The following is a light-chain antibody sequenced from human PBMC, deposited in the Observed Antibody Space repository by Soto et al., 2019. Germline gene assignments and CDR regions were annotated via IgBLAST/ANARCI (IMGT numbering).Light chain of an antibody. CDR2: GNS. J-gene: IGLJ7*01. CDR1: SSNIGAGYD. CDR3: QSYDSSLSGAV. V-gene: IGLV1-40*01. Sequence: QSVLTQPPSVSGAPGQRVTISCTGSSSNIGAGYDVHWYQQLPGTAPKLLIYGNSNRPSGVPDRFSGSKSGTSASLAITGLQSEDEADYHCQSYDSSLSGAVFRGGTQLTV.